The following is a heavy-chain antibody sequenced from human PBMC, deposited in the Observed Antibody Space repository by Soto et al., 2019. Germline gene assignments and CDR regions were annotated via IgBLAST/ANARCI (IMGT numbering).Heavy chain of an antibody. Sequence: GGSLRLSCAASGFTVSSNYMSWVRQAPGKGLEWVSVIYSGGSTYYADSVKGRFTISRHNSKNTLYIQMNSLRAEDTVVYYCASATQYCSSTSCYPRPYGMDVWGQGTTVTVSS. CDR1: GFTVSSNY. V-gene: IGHV3-53*04. CDR2: IYSGGST. J-gene: IGHJ6*02. CDR3: ASATQYCSSTSCYPRPYGMDV. D-gene: IGHD2-2*01.